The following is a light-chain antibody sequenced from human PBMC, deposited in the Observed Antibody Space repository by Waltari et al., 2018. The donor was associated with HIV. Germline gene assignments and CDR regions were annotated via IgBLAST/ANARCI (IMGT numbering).Light chain of an antibody. J-gene: IGLJ1*01. CDR2: DVI. CDR3: CSYAGTYTYV. Sequence: QSALTQPRSVSGSPGQSVTISCTGTSSDVGDYTSVSWYQQHPGKAPKLMIYDVITWPSGVPDRFSGSKSGNTASLTISGLQAEDEADYYCCSYAGTYTYVFGTGTKVTVL. V-gene: IGLV2-11*01. CDR1: SSDVGDYTS.